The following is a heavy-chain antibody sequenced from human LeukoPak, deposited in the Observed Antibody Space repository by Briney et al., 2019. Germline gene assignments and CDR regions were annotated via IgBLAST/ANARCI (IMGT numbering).Heavy chain of an antibody. CDR3: ARGAFGAYSPMDV. J-gene: IGHJ6*04. CDR1: GFTFSGYS. V-gene: IGHV3-21*01. Sequence: GGSLRLSCAASGFTFSGYSMNWVRLAPGKRLEWVSCISSSSSSIYYADSVKGRVTISRDNAKNSLYLQMNGLRAEDTAVYYCARGAFGAYSPMDVWGKGTTVTVSS. CDR2: ISSSSSSI. D-gene: IGHD4-17*01.